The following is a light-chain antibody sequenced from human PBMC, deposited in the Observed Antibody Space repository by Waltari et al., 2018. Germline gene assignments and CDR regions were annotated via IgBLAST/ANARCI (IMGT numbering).Light chain of an antibody. J-gene: IGKJ1*01. Sequence: DLVMTQSPLSLPVPPGEPASIPCRSSQSLLHSNGYNYLDWYLQKPGQPPQLLIYLGSNRASGVPDRFSGSGSGTDFTLKISRVEAEDVGVYYCMQALQTPWTFGQGTKVEIK. CDR2: LGS. V-gene: IGKV2-28*01. CDR1: QSLLHSNGYNY. CDR3: MQALQTPWT.